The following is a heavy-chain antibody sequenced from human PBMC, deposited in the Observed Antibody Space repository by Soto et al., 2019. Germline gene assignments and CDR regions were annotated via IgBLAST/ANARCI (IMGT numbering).Heavy chain of an antibody. J-gene: IGHJ6*03. CDR3: AREGRYCSGGSCSLYMDV. V-gene: IGHV1-8*01. CDR1: GYTFTSYD. D-gene: IGHD2-15*01. Sequence: ASVKVSCKASGYTFTSYDINWVRQATGQGLEWMGWMNPNSGNTGYAQKFQGRVTMTRNTSISTAYMELSSLRSEDTAVYYCAREGRYCSGGSCSLYMDVWGKGTTVTVSS. CDR2: MNPNSGNT.